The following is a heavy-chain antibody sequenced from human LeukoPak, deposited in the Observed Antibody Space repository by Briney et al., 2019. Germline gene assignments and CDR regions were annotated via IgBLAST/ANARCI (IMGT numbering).Heavy chain of an antibody. Sequence: GGSLRLSCAASELTFRDYWMTWLRQAPGKGLEWVANIRHDGSEKYYVDSVKGRFTISRDDAKNSVYLQMNSLRAEDTAVYCCARTKRVFDGDYVFDYWGQGTLVTVSS. D-gene: IGHD4-17*01. CDR2: IRHDGSEK. J-gene: IGHJ4*02. V-gene: IGHV3-7*05. CDR3: ARTKRVFDGDYVFDY. CDR1: ELTFRDYW.